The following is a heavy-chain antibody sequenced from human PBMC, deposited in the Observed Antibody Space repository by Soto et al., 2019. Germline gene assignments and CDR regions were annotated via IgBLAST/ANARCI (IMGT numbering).Heavy chain of an antibody. CDR3: ARRSSGGSRRVGVYYYYGMDV. D-gene: IGHD2-15*01. Sequence: PSDTLSLTSAVYGGSFSGYYWSWIRQPPGQGLEWIWEINHRGSTNYNPSIKSRVTISVDTSKNQFSLKLSSVTAADTAVYYCARRSSGGSRRVGVYYYYGMDVWGQGTTVT. CDR1: GGSFSGYY. V-gene: IGHV4-34*01. CDR2: INHRGST. J-gene: IGHJ6*02.